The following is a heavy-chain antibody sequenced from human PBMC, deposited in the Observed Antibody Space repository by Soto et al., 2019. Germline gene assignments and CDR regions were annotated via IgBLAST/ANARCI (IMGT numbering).Heavy chain of an antibody. CDR1: GFTFSSYG. CDR3: ATMGRSLEPIDY. D-gene: IGHD1-1*01. J-gene: IGHJ4*02. V-gene: IGHV3-30*03. Sequence: GGSLRLSCAASGFTFSSYGMHWVRQAPGKGLEWVAVISYDGSNKYYADSVKGRFTISRDNSKNTLYLQMNSLRAEDTAVYYCATMGRSLEPIDYWGQGTLVTVSS. CDR2: ISYDGSNK.